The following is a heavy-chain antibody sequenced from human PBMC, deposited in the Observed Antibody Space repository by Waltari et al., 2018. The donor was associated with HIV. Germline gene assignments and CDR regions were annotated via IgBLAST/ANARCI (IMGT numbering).Heavy chain of an antibody. CDR3: ARGAAIDMARGPTWDGYFDS. CDR2: MYHSRNN. CDR1: GGSVNGHY. D-gene: IGHD3-10*01. Sequence: QVRLQESGPGLVKASETLSLTCTVSGGSVNGHYWTWIRQPPGKELEWIGFMYHSGNGHMYHSRNNNYNPALESRVLISIDVSWNEFSLSLTSVTAADTATYYCARGAAIDMARGPTWDGYFDSWGQGTLVIVSS. V-gene: IGHV4-59*02. J-gene: IGHJ4*02.